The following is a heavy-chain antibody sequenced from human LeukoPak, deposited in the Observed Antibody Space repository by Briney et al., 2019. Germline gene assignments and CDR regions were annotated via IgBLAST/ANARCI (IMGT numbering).Heavy chain of an antibody. D-gene: IGHD3/OR15-3a*01. CDR3: ARVAFGLYVMDV. J-gene: IGHJ6*02. V-gene: IGHV3-30*03. Sequence: PGGSLRLSCAASGFTFSSYGMHWVRQAPGKGLEWVAVISYDGSNKYYADSVKGRFTISRDNAKNSLYLQMISLRAEDTAVYYCARVAFGLYVMDVWGQGTTVTVSS. CDR2: ISYDGSNK. CDR1: GFTFSSYG.